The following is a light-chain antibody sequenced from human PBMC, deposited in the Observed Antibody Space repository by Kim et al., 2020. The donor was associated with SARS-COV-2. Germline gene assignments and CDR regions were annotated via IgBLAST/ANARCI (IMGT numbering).Light chain of an antibody. V-gene: IGKV3-20*01. Sequence: PPEDRATLSCRARQSVSSSYLAWYQQKPGQAPRLLIYGASSRATGIPDRFSGSGSGTDFTLTISRLEPEDFAVYYCQQYGSSPFTFGPGTKVDIK. CDR2: GAS. CDR1: QSVSSSY. J-gene: IGKJ3*01. CDR3: QQYGSSPFT.